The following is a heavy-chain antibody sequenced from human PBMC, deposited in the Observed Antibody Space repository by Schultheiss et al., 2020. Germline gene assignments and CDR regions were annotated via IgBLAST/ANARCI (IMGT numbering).Heavy chain of an antibody. V-gene: IGHV4-31*03. D-gene: IGHD5-12*01. J-gene: IGHJ4*02. CDR1: GGSISSGGYY. CDR3: ASGYSGYDYDLLFDY. CDR2: IYYSGST. Sequence: SQTLSLTCTVSGGSISSGGYYWSWIRQHPGKGLEWIGYIYYSGSTYYNPSLKSRVTISVDTSKNQFSLKLSSVTAADTAVYYCASGYSGYDYDLLFDYWGQGTLVTVSS.